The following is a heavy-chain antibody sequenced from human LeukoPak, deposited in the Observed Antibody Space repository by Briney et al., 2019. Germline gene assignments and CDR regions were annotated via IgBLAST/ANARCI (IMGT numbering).Heavy chain of an antibody. CDR2: VSGNNGNT. V-gene: IGHV1-18*01. Sequence: ASVKVSYKASGYTFTTYGISWVRQAPGQGLEWMGWVSGNNGNTNYAQKLQGRVTMTTDTSTNTAYMELRSLRSDDTAVYYCARDFFDVWGQGTMVTVSS. J-gene: IGHJ3*01. CDR3: ARDFFDV. CDR1: GYTFTTYG.